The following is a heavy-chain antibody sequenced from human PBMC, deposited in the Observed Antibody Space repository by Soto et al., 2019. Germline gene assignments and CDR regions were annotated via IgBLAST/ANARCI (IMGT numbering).Heavy chain of an antibody. V-gene: IGHV4-31*03. J-gene: IGHJ5*02. CDR1: GGSIISGGYY. CDR3: ARDVRGGYSYVPRFPSPSWFDP. D-gene: IGHD5-18*01. CDR2: IYYSGST. Sequence: SETLSLTCTVSGGSIISGGYYLICIRQHPGKGLELIGYIYYSGSTYYNPSLKSRVTISVDTSKNQFSLKLSSVTAADTAVYYCARDVRGGYSYVPRFPSPSWFDPWGQGTLVTVSS.